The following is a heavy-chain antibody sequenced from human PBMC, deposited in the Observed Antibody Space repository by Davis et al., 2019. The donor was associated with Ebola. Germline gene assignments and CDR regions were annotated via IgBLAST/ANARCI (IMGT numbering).Heavy chain of an antibody. D-gene: IGHD3-22*01. J-gene: IGHJ4*02. V-gene: IGHV3-30*19. Sequence: PGGSLRLSCAASGFTFSSYGMHWVRQAPGKGLEWVAVISYDGSNKYYADSVKGRFTISRDNSKNTLYLQMNSLRAEDTAVYYCARGEYYYDSSGYSNPIDYWGQGTLVTVSS. CDR1: GFTFSSYG. CDR3: ARGEYYYDSSGYSNPIDY. CDR2: ISYDGSNK.